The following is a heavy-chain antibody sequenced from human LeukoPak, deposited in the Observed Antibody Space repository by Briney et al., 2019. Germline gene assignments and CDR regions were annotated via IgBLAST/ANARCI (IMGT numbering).Heavy chain of an antibody. V-gene: IGHV3-23*01. D-gene: IGHD2-15*01. CDR3: AKDLYCSGGSCYWGWAFDI. J-gene: IGHJ3*02. Sequence: GGSLRLSCAASGFTFSSYAMSWVRQAPGKGLEWVSAISGSGGSTYYADSVKGRFTMSRDNSKNTLYLQMNSLRAEDTAVYYCAKDLYCSGGSCYWGWAFDIWGQGTMVTVSS. CDR1: GFTFSSYA. CDR2: ISGSGGST.